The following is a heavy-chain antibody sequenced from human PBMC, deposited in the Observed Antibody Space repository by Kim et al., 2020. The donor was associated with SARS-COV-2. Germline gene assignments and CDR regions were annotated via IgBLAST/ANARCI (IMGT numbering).Heavy chain of an antibody. Sequence: SVKVSCKASGGTFSSYAISWVRQAPGQGLEWMGGIIPIFGTANYAQKFQGRVTITADESTSTAYMELSSLRSEDTAVYYCARGSDIVVVPAATRAPNYYGMDVWGQGTTVTVSS. J-gene: IGHJ6*02. V-gene: IGHV1-69*13. CDR2: IIPIFGTA. D-gene: IGHD2-2*01. CDR3: ARGSDIVVVPAATRAPNYYGMDV. CDR1: GGTFSSYA.